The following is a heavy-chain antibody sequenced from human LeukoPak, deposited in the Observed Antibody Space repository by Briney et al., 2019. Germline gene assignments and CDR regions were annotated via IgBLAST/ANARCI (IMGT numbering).Heavy chain of an antibody. D-gene: IGHD6-19*01. Sequence: PGRSLRLSCAASGFTFSSYAMHWVRQAPGKGLEWVAVISYDGSNKYYADSVKGRFTISRDNSKNTLYLQMNSLRAGDTAVYYCAISSGSWWGQGTLVTVSS. V-gene: IGHV3-30*04. CDR3: AISSGSW. J-gene: IGHJ4*02. CDR2: ISYDGSNK. CDR1: GFTFSSYA.